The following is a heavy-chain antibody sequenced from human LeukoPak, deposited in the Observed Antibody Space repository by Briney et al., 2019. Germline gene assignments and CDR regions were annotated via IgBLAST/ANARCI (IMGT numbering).Heavy chain of an antibody. Sequence: SVKVSCKASGGTFSSYAISWVRQAPGQGLEWMGRIIPILGIANYAQKFQGRVTITADKSTSTAYMELSSLRSEDTAVYYCARDWEDYYDSSGYYEKYYFDYWGQGTLVTVSS. CDR1: GGTFSSYA. V-gene: IGHV1-69*04. CDR3: ARDWEDYYDSSGYYEKYYFDY. D-gene: IGHD3-22*01. CDR2: IIPILGIA. J-gene: IGHJ4*02.